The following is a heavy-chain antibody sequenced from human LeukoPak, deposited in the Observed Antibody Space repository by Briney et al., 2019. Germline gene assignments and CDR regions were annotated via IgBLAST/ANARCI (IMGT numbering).Heavy chain of an antibody. Sequence: GGSLRLSCAASGFTFSSYAMSWVRQAPGKGLEWVSAITGSGGSTYYADSVKGRFTISRDNSENTLYLQMNSLRAEDTAVYYCAKDLSRRYYDVYYFDYWGQGTLVTVSS. V-gene: IGHV3-23*01. D-gene: IGHD3-16*01. CDR2: ITGSGGST. J-gene: IGHJ4*02. CDR1: GFTFSSYA. CDR3: AKDLSRRYYDVYYFDY.